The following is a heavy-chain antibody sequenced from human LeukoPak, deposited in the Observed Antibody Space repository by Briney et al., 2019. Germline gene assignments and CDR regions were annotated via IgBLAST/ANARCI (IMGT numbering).Heavy chain of an antibody. V-gene: IGHV1-69*04. CDR2: IIPILGIA. CDR3: ARGPRIVVLNGMDV. CDR1: GGTFCSYA. Sequence: SVKVSCKASGGTFCSYAISWVRQAPGQGLEWMGRIIPILGIANYAQKFQGRVTITADKSTSTAYMELSRLRSEDTAVYYCARGPRIVVLNGMDVWGQGTTVTVSS. J-gene: IGHJ6*02. D-gene: IGHD2-2*01.